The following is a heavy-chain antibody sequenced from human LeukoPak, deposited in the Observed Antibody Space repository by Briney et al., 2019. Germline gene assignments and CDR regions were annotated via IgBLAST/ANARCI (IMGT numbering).Heavy chain of an antibody. J-gene: IGHJ4*02. CDR3: ARVSFTYGPLDS. CDR1: GGSFTSGGYY. D-gene: IGHD4-17*01. V-gene: IGHV4-31*03. CDR2: TYFTGST. Sequence: KPSETLSLTCTVSGGSFTSGGYYWSWIRQPPGKGLEWMGYTYFTGSTYYNPSLQSRLIISADTSMTQFSLRLRSVTAADTAVYYCARVSFTYGPLDSWGPGILVTVSS.